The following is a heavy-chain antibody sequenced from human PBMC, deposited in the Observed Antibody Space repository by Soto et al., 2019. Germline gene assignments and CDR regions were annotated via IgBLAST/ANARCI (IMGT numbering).Heavy chain of an antibody. V-gene: IGHV3-23*01. CDR3: AKRETGRAVAGCFDY. D-gene: IGHD6-19*01. CDR1: GFTFSSYA. CDR2: ISGSGGST. J-gene: IGHJ4*02. Sequence: EVQLLESGGGLVQPGGSLRLSCAASGFTFSSYAMSWVRQAPGKGLEWVSAISGSGGSTYYADSVKGRFTISRDNSKNTLYLQMNSLRDGDTAVYYGAKRETGRAVAGCFDYWGQGNLVTVSS.